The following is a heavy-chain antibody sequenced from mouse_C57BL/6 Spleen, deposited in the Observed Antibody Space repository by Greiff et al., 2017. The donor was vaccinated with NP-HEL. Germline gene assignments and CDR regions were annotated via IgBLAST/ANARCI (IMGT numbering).Heavy chain of an antibody. D-gene: IGHD1-1*01. CDR1: GFTFSSYA. Sequence: EVKLVESGEGLVKPGGSLKLSCAASGFTFSSYAMSWVRQTPEKRLEWVAYISSGGDYIYYADTVKGRFTISRDNARNTLYLQMSSLKSEDTAMYYCTRDGYYGSSYDYYAMDYWGQGTSVTVSS. CDR3: TRDGYYGSSYDYYAMDY. V-gene: IGHV5-9-1*02. CDR2: ISSGGDYI. J-gene: IGHJ4*01.